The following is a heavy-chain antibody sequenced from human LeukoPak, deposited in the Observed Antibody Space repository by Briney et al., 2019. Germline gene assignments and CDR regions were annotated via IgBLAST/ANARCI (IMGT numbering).Heavy chain of an antibody. Sequence: PGGSLRLSCAASGFTFSSYSMNWVRQAPGKGLDWVSSISSSSSYIYYADSVKGRFTISRDNAKNSLYLQMNSLRAEDTAIYYCAKSTSSSGSFYSGLDYWGQGTLVTVSS. D-gene: IGHD2-15*01. CDR1: GFTFSSYS. CDR3: AKSTSSSGSFYSGLDY. V-gene: IGHV3-21*04. J-gene: IGHJ4*02. CDR2: ISSSSSYI.